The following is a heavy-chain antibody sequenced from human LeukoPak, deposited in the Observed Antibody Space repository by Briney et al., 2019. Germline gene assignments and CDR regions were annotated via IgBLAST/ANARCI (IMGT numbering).Heavy chain of an antibody. CDR1: GFTVSTNY. V-gene: IGHV3-66*02. D-gene: IGHD6-19*01. J-gene: IGHJ4*02. CDR3: TRRHSSGSN. CDR2: IYSGGIT. Sequence: GGSLRLPCAASGFTVSTNYMSWVRQAPGKGLEWVSVIYSGGITYYADSVKGRFNISRDNSKNTLYLQMNSLRPEDTALYYCTRRHSSGSNWGQGTLVTVSS.